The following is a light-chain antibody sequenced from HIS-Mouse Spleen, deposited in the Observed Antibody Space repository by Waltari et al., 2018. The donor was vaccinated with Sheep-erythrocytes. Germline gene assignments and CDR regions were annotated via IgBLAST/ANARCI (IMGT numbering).Light chain of an antibody. CDR3: CSYAGSSTPWV. CDR2: EGS. CDR1: SSDVGSYNL. V-gene: IGLV2-23*01. Sequence: QSALTQPASVSGSPGQSITISCTGTSSDVGSYNLVSWYQQHPGKAPKLMIYEGSTRPLGVSNRFSGSKSGNTASLTISGFQAEDEADYYCCSYAGSSTPWVFGGGTKLTVL. J-gene: IGLJ3*02.